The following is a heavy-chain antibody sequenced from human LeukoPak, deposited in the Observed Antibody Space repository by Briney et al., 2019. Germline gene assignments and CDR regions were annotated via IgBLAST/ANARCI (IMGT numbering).Heavy chain of an antibody. CDR1: GGSINNYY. Sequence: SETLSLTCTVSGGSINNYYWSWIRQTPGKGLQWIGSLYSTGTTYYNPSLAGRVTVSTDSSKNQLSLKLRSVTAADTAVYYCAGQWAVANTRRFAIWGQGSRVTVSS. D-gene: IGHD6-19*01. CDR3: AGQWAVANTRRFAI. CDR2: LYSTGTT. V-gene: IGHV4-59*04. J-gene: IGHJ3*02.